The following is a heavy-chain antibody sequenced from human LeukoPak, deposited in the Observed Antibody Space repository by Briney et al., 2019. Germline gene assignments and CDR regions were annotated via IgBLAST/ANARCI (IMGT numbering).Heavy chain of an antibody. D-gene: IGHD5-24*01. J-gene: IGHJ4*02. V-gene: IGHV1-18*01. Sequence: ASVKVSCKASGYTFSSYGVSWVRQAPGQGLEWMGWISVYDANTYYAQKLQGRVTLTTDTSTSTAYMELRSLTTDDTAVYYCARAGIRWLQLNYFDYWGQGTLVTVSS. CDR2: ISVYDANT. CDR1: GYTFSSYG. CDR3: ARAGIRWLQLNYFDY.